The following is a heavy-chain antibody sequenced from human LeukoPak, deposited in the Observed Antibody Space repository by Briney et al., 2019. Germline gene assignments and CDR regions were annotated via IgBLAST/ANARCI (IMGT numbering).Heavy chain of an antibody. V-gene: IGHV3-21*01. J-gene: IGHJ4*02. CDR3: ARDSPNEAILWWSIDY. Sequence: GGSLRLSCAASGFTFSSYAMHWVRQAPGKGLEWVSSISSSSSYRYYEESVKGRFSISRDNARNSQYLQMNSLRAEDTAVYYCARDSPNEAILWWSIDYWGQGTLVTVSS. D-gene: IGHD2-21*01. CDR2: ISSSSSYR. CDR1: GFTFSSYA.